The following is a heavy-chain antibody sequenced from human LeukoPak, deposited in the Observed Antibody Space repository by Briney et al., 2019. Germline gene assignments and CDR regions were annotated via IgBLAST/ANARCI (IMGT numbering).Heavy chain of an antibody. Sequence: GGSLRLSCAASGFTFSSYGMHWVRQAPGKGLEWVAVISYDGSNKYYADSVKGRFTISRDNSKNTLYLQMNSLRAEDTAVYYCLGSGVWYPSFDYWGQGTLVTVSS. CDR2: ISYDGSNK. J-gene: IGHJ4*02. V-gene: IGHV3-30*03. D-gene: IGHD6-19*01. CDR1: GFTFSSYG. CDR3: LGSGVWYPSFDY.